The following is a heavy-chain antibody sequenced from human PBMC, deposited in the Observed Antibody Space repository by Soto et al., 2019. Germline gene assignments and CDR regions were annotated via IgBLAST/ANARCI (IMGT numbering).Heavy chain of an antibody. J-gene: IGHJ4*02. V-gene: IGHV3-23*01. CDR1: GFTFSSYA. Sequence: PGGSLRLSCAASGFTFSSYAMNWVRQAPGKGLEWVSLIGESGTPTYYADSVKGRFTISRDNSENTLYLEMNSLRAEDTAIYYCVLEVRAKSFDHWGQGTLVTVSS. CDR2: IGESGTPT. CDR3: VLEVRAKSFDH.